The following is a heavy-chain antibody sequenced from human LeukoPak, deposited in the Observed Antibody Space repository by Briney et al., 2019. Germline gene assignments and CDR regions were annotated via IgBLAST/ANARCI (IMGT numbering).Heavy chain of an antibody. J-gene: IGHJ4*02. CDR1: GGSISSYY. V-gene: IGHV4-59*01. D-gene: IGHD3-16*01. CDR2: IYYSGST. Sequence: PSETLSLTCTVSGGSISSYYWSWIRQPPGKGLEWIGYIYYSGSTNYNPSLKSRVTISVDTSKNQFSLKLSSVTAADTAVYYCARFSRGGDYWGQGTLVTVSS. CDR3: ARFSRGGDY.